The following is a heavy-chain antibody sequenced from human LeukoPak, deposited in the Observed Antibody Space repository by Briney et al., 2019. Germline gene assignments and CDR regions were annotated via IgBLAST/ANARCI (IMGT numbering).Heavy chain of an antibody. CDR1: GFTFSSYS. V-gene: IGHV3-21*01. Sequence: GGSLRLSCAASGFTFSSYSMNWVRQAPGKGLEWVSSISSSSSYIYYADSVKGRFTISRDNAKNSLYLQMNSLRAEDTAVCYCARVRDVGVRGVINAFDIWGQGTMVTVSS. CDR2: ISSSSSYI. J-gene: IGHJ3*02. D-gene: IGHD3-10*01. CDR3: ARVRDVGVRGVINAFDI.